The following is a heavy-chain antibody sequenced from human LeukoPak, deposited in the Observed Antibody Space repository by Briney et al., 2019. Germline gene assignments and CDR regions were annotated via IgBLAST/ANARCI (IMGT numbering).Heavy chain of an antibody. CDR1: GYTFTGYS. CDR2: INPNTGGT. Sequence: ASVKVSCKACGYTFTGYSIHWVRQAPGQGLEWMGWINPNTGGTNYAQNFQGRVTMTRDTSISTAYMELSSLTSDDTAVYYCARDQSEDFINWFDPWGQGTLVTVSS. J-gene: IGHJ5*02. CDR3: ARDQSEDFINWFDP. V-gene: IGHV1-2*02. D-gene: IGHD2/OR15-2a*01.